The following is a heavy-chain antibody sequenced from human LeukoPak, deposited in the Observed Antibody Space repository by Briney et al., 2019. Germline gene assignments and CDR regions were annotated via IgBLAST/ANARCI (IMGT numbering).Heavy chain of an antibody. CDR2: INTDGSST. V-gene: IGHV3-74*01. CDR3: ASGTFRDYGGNSPLGY. Sequence: PGGSLRLSCAASGFTFSSYWMHWVRQAPGKGLVWVSRINTDGSSTSYADSVKGRFTISRDNAKNTLYLQMNCLRAEDTAVYYCASGTFRDYGGNSPLGYWGQGTLVTVSS. D-gene: IGHD4-23*01. J-gene: IGHJ4*02. CDR1: GFTFSSYW.